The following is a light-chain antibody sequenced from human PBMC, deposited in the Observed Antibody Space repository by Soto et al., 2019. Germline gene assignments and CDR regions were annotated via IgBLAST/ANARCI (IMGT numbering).Light chain of an antibody. J-gene: IGLJ2*01. V-gene: IGLV2-14*01. Sequence: QSVLTQPASVSGSPGQSITISCTGTRRDVGGYNYVCWFQHHPGKAPKLIIYEVTNRPSGVSNRFSGSKSGNTASLTISGLQAEDEADYYCTSYASSSALLFGGGTKLTVL. CDR3: TSYASSSALL. CDR1: RRDVGGYNY. CDR2: EVT.